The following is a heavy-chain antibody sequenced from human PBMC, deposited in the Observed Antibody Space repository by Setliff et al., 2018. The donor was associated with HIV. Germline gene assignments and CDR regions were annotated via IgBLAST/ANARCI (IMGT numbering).Heavy chain of an antibody. CDR1: GGTITSHY. Sequence: PSETLSLTCTVSGGTITSHYWSWIRQPPGKGLEWIGNIHHTGSTNHNPSLKSRVTISIDTAKNQFSLKLNSVTAADTAVYYCASYFYDSSGYYYSNFFDPWGQGTLVTVSS. CDR3: ASYFYDSSGYYYSNFFDP. J-gene: IGHJ5*02. D-gene: IGHD3-22*01. V-gene: IGHV4-59*11. CDR2: IHHTGST.